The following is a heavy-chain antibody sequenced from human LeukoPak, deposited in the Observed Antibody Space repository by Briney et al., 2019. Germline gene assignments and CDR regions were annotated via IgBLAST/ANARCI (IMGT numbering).Heavy chain of an antibody. J-gene: IGHJ4*02. V-gene: IGHV1-8*01. CDR1: GYTFTSYA. CDR3: ARARGMSDSSNNQSPIMGY. Sequence: GASVKVSCKASGYTFTSYAINWVRQATGQGHEWMGWMNPKSGNTGYAQKFQGRVTITRNTSISTAYMELSSLRSEDTAVYYCARARGMSDSSNNQSPIMGYWGQGTLVTVSS. D-gene: IGHD6-6*01. CDR2: MNPKSGNT.